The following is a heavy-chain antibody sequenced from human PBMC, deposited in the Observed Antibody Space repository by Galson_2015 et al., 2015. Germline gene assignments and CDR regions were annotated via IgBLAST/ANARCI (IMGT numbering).Heavy chain of an antibody. J-gene: IGHJ4*02. CDR2: INAGNDDK. CDR1: GYIFTDNV. CDR3: ARGFGPGAYFQP. V-gene: IGHV1-3*01. D-gene: IGHD3-16*01. Sequence: SVKVSCKAFGYIFTDNVIHWVRQAPGQRPEWLGWINAGNDDKKYSQNFQARVPISRDASAATAYMEMRSLTSEDTAVYYCARGFGPGAYFQPWGQGTLVTVSS.